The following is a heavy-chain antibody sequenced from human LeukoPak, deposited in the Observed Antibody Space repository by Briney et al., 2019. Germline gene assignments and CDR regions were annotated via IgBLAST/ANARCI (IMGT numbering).Heavy chain of an antibody. V-gene: IGHV3-48*03. J-gene: IGHJ4*02. CDR1: GFTFSSYA. Sequence: PGGSLRLSCGASGFTFSSYAMNWVRQAPGKGLEWVSYISSSGSTIYYADSVKGRFTISRDNAKNSLYLQMNSLRAEDTAVYYCARYYDFWSGYGYWGQGTLVTVSS. D-gene: IGHD3-3*01. CDR2: ISSSGSTI. CDR3: ARYYDFWSGYGY.